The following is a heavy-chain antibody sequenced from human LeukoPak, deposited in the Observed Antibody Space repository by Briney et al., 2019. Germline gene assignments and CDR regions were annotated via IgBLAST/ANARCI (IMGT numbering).Heavy chain of an antibody. CDR3: ARRVGSGSYYSTFDY. Sequence: SETLSLTCAVSGGSISSSNWWSWVRQPPGKGLEWIGEIYHSGSTNYNPSLKSRVIISVDKSKNQFSLKLSSVTAADTAVYYCARRVGSGSYYSTFDYWGQGTLVTVSS. CDR2: IYHSGST. V-gene: IGHV4-4*02. J-gene: IGHJ4*02. D-gene: IGHD3-10*01. CDR1: GGSISSSNW.